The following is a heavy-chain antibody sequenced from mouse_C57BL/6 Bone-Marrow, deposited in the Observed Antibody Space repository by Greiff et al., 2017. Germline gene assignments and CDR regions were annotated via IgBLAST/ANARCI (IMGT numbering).Heavy chain of an antibody. Sequence: EVKLVESGGGLVKPGGSLKLSCAASGFTFSSYTMSWVRQTPEKRLEWVATISGGGGNTYYPDSAKGRFTISRDNAKNTLYLQMSSLRSEDTALYYCARRGPFATVDYFDYWGQGTTLTVSS. D-gene: IGHD1-1*01. J-gene: IGHJ2*01. V-gene: IGHV5-9*01. CDR3: ARRGPFATVDYFDY. CDR1: GFTFSSYT. CDR2: ISGGGGNT.